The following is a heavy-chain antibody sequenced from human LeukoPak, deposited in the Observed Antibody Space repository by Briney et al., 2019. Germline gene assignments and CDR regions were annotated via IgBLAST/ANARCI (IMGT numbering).Heavy chain of an antibody. CDR1: GFTFSSYS. Sequence: PGGSLRLSCAASGFTFSSYSMNWVRQAPGKGLDWVSSIISSSSYIYYADSVKGRFTISRDNAKNSLYLQMNSLRAEDTAVYYCARASDYDYVWGSYRYYDWFDPWGQGTLVTVSS. V-gene: IGHV3-21*01. CDR3: ARASDYDYVWGSYRYYDWFDP. CDR2: IISSSSYI. J-gene: IGHJ5*02. D-gene: IGHD3-16*02.